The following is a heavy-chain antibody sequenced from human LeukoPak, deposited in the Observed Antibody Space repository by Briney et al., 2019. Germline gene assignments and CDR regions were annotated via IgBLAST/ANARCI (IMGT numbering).Heavy chain of an antibody. CDR3: ARRFLAAGDFGYYFDY. J-gene: IGHJ4*02. V-gene: IGHV5-51*01. Sequence: GESLKISCKGSGYSFTSYWIGWVRQMPGKGLEWMGIIYPGDSDTRYSPSFQGQVTISADKSISTAYLQWSSLKASDTAMYYCARRFLAAGDFGYYFDYWGQGTLVTVSS. CDR1: GYSFTSYW. CDR2: IYPGDSDT. D-gene: IGHD6-13*01.